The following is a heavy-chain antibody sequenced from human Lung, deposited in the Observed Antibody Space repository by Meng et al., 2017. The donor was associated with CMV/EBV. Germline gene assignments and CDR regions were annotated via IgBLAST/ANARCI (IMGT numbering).Heavy chain of an antibody. CDR1: GGSFSGYY. CDR2: INHSGST. CDR3: ARTTYDFWSGIYYYYYYGMDV. Sequence: SETLSLTCAVYGGSFSGYYWSWIRQPPGKGLEWIGEINHSGSTNYNPSLKSRVTISVDTSKNQFSLKLSSVTAADTAVYYCARTTYDFWSGIYYYYYYGMDVWGEGTTVAV. D-gene: IGHD3-3*01. J-gene: IGHJ6*02. V-gene: IGHV4-34*01.